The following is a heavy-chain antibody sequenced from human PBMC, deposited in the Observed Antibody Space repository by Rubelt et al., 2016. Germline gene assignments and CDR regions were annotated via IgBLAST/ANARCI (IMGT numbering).Heavy chain of an antibody. D-gene: IGHD5-12*01. CDR2: INPNSGGT. Sequence: QVQLVQSGAEVKKPGASVKVSCKASGYTFTGYSMHWVRQAPGQGLEWMGWINPNSGGTNYAQKFQGRVTMTRDTAVSTAYMELSRLTSDDTAVYYCARGNSGYDYGLDYWGQGTLVTVSS. CDR3: ARGNSGYDYGLDY. J-gene: IGHJ4*02. CDR1: GYTFTGYS. V-gene: IGHV1-2*02.